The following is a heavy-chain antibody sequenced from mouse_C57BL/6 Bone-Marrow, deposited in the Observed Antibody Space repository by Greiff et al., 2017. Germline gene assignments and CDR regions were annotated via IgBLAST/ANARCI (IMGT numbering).Heavy chain of an antibody. Sequence: VQLQQPGAELVKPGASVKLSCKASGYTFTSYWMQWVKQRPGQGLEWIGEIDPSDSYTNYNQKFKGKATLTVDTSSSTSYMQLSSLTSEDSAVYYCAKGYYSNYVAYWGQGTLVTVSA. CDR3: AKGYYSNYVAY. CDR1: GYTFTSYW. CDR2: IDPSDSYT. D-gene: IGHD2-5*01. V-gene: IGHV1-50*01. J-gene: IGHJ3*01.